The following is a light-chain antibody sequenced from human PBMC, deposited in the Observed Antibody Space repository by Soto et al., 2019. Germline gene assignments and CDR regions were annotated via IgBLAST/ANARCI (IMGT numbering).Light chain of an antibody. CDR1: QGINTF. J-gene: IGKJ2*01. V-gene: IGKV1-39*01. CDR2: AAS. Sequence: DIQLTQSPSPLSASVGDRVTITCRASQGINTFLNWYQQKPGKAPNLLIYAASGLPGGVPSRLSDSRYGTDFTLTITNLQPKEFDTYYCQQSYSTHYTFGQGTKLEI. CDR3: QQSYSTHYT.